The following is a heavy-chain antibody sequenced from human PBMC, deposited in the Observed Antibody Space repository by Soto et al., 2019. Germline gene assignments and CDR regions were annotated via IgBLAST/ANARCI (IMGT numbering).Heavy chain of an antibody. V-gene: IGHV3-7*01. CDR1: GFTFSSYW. D-gene: IGHD2-15*01. CDR3: ARHGYCSGGSCYYLGAFDI. CDR2: INREGSEK. Sequence: EVQLLESGGGLVQPGGSLRLSCAASGFTFSSYWMSWVRQAPGEGLEWVANINREGSEKYYVESVKGRFTISRDNARNSLYLQMNRLRAEDTAVYYCARHGYCSGGSCYYLGAFDIWGQGTMVTVSS. J-gene: IGHJ3*02.